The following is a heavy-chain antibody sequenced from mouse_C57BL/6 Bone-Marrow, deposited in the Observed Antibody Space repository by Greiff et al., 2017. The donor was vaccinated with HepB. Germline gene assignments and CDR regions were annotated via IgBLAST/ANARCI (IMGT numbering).Heavy chain of an antibody. V-gene: IGHV1-52*01. CDR3: ARRGWDGSYAMDY. D-gene: IGHD4-1*01. CDR2: IDPSDSET. Sequence: QVQLQHPGAELVRPGSSVKLSCKASGYTFTSYWMHWVKQRPIQGLEWIGNIDPSDSETHYNQKFKDKATLTVDKSSSTAYMQLSSLTSEDSAVYYCARRGWDGSYAMDYWGQGTSVTVSS. CDR1: GYTFTSYW. J-gene: IGHJ4*01.